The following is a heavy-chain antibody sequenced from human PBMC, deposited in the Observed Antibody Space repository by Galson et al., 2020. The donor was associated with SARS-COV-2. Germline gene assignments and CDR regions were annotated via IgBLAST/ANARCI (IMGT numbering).Heavy chain of an antibody. V-gene: IGHV1-69*01. CDR1: GGTFSNYV. Sequence: KISCKASGGTFSNYVVTWVRQAPGQGLEWMGGIIPVFGTSNYAQKFQDRVTITADESTSTAYMELSSLRSEDTAVYYCARAIQMYYYDNSGYSLGYWGQGTLVTVSS. CDR3: ARAIQMYYYDNSGYSLGY. D-gene: IGHD3-22*01. CDR2: IIPVFGTS. J-gene: IGHJ4*02.